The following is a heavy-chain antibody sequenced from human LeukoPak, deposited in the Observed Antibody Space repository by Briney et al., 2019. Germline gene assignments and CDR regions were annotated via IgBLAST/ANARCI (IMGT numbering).Heavy chain of an antibody. CDR3: ARQVTDGSAYFDY. D-gene: IGHD4-23*01. CDR1: GYSFTTYW. CDR2: IYPGDSDT. J-gene: IGHJ4*02. V-gene: IGHV5-51*01. Sequence: GESLMISCKGSGYSFTTYWIGWVRQMPGKGLEWMGIIYPGDSDTRYSPSFQGQVTLSGDKSIRTAYLQWSSLKASDTAMYYCARQVTDGSAYFDYWGQGTLVTVSS.